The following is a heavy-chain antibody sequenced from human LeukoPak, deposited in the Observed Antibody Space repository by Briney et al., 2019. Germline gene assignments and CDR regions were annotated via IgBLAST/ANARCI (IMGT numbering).Heavy chain of an antibody. CDR2: IYPGDSDP. CDR1: GYTFTTYW. J-gene: IGHJ4*02. V-gene: IGHV5-51*01. CDR3: VRHGLGSSWFGFDY. D-gene: IGHD6-13*01. Sequence: GESLKISCKGSGYTFTTYWIGWVRQMPGKGLEWMGIIYPGDSDPRYSPSFQGQVTISADTSISTAYLQWSSLKASDSAMYYCVRHGLGSSWFGFDYWGQGTLFTVSS.